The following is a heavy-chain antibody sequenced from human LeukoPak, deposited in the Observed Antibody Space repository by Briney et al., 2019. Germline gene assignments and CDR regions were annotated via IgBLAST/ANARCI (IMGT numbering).Heavy chain of an antibody. J-gene: IGHJ3*01. CDR1: GFTFNIYS. V-gene: IGHV3-21*01. D-gene: IGHD5-24*01. CDR2: ISSSSSYI. CDR3: AREDGR. Sequence: GGSLRLSCAASGFTFNIYSINWVRQAPGKGLEWVSAISSSSSYIYYADSVKGRFTISRDNAKNSVYLQMNSLRVEDTAVYYRAREDGRWGQGTMVTVSS.